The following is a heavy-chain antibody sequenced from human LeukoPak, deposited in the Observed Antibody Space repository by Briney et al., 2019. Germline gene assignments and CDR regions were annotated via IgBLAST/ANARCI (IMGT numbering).Heavy chain of an antibody. CDR1: GFTFSSYA. CDR2: ISGSGGST. D-gene: IGHD3-3*01. Sequence: PGGSLRLSCAASGFTFSSYAMSWVRQAPGKGLEWVSAISGSGGSTYYADSVKGRFTISRDNSKNTLYLQMNSLRAEDTAVYYCARAHDYDFWSGPRGGWFDPWGQGTLVTVSS. CDR3: ARAHDYDFWSGPRGGWFDP. J-gene: IGHJ5*02. V-gene: IGHV3-23*01.